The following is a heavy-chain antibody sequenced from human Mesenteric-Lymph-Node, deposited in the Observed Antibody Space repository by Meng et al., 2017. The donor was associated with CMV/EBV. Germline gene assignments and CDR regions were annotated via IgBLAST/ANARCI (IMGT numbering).Heavy chain of an antibody. CDR2: ISHRGST. J-gene: IGHJ4*02. Sequence: SETLSLTCAVNGGSFSGYYWSWIRQPPGKGLEWIGEISHRGSTNYNPSLKSRVTISIDMPKNQFSLKLTSVTAADTAVYYCACSGDPLPGFYYYWGQGTLVTVSS. CDR1: GGSFSGYY. V-gene: IGHV4-34*01. D-gene: IGHD2-15*01. CDR3: ACSGDPLPGFYYY.